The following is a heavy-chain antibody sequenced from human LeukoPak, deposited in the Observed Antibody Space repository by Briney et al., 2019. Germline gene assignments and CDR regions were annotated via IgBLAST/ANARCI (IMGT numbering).Heavy chain of an antibody. CDR1: GGTFSSYA. Sequence: SVKVSCKASGGTFSSYAISWVRQAPGQGLEWMGGIIPIFGTANYAQKFQGRVTITADESTSTAYMELSSLRSEDTAVYYCAREVVWSGYYSYHYYYMDVWGKGTTVTVSS. CDR2: IIPIFGTA. V-gene: IGHV1-69*01. D-gene: IGHD3-3*01. CDR3: AREVVWSGYYSYHYYYMDV. J-gene: IGHJ6*03.